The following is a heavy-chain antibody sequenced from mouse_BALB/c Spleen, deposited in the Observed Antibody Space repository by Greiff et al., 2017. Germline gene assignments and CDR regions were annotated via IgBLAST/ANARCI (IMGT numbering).Heavy chain of an antibody. Sequence: EVQLQQSGPELVKPGASVKISCKASGYSFTGYYMHWVKQSHGKSLEWIGRVNPNNGGTSYNQKFKGKAILTVDKSSSTAYMELRSLTSEDSAVYYCAREVGLPHAMDYWGQGTSVTVSS. CDR2: VNPNNGGT. V-gene: IGHV1-26*01. CDR3: AREVGLPHAMDY. J-gene: IGHJ4*01. D-gene: IGHD1-1*02. CDR1: GYSFTGYY.